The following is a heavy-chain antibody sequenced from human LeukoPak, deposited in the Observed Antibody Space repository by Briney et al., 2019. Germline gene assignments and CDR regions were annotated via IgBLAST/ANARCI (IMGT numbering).Heavy chain of an antibody. Sequence: ASVKVSCRASGYTFTNYSMHWVRQAPGQRLEWMGWINAGNGNTRYSQRFQGRVTLTRDTSASTSYMELSSLTSEDTAVYYCARERVSPHWFDYWGQGTLVTVSS. CDR1: GYTFTNYS. J-gene: IGHJ4*02. CDR3: ARERVSPHWFDY. CDR2: INAGNGNT. D-gene: IGHD1-1*01. V-gene: IGHV1-3*01.